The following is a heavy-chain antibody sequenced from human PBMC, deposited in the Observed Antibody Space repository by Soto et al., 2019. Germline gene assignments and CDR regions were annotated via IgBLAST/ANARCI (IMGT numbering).Heavy chain of an antibody. J-gene: IGHJ4*02. D-gene: IGHD6-19*01. V-gene: IGHV1-69*01. CDR3: ARGLFGQQWLVGFDT. Sequence: QVHLVQSGAEVKKHGSSVKVSCKASGGSFSNYIFAWVRQAPGQGLEWMGGTIPMFATAQYAQKLQGRVTITADESTSTVYMDRTSLTSDDTAVYYCARGLFGQQWLVGFDTWGQGTLVTVSS. CDR1: GGSFSNYI. CDR2: TIPMFATA.